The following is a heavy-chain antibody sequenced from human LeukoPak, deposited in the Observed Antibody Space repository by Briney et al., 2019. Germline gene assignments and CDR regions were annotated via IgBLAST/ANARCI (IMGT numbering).Heavy chain of an antibody. CDR1: GGSFSAYY. D-gene: IGHD3-10*01. CDR3: ARDKGQYGSGTRGFTWFDP. Sequence: SETLSLTCAVYGGSFSAYYWSWIRQPPGKGLEWIGEIYHSGNTNYNPSLKSRVTISVDTSKNQFSLKLSSVTAADTAVYYCARDKGQYGSGTRGFTWFDPWGQGTLVTVSS. J-gene: IGHJ5*02. CDR2: IYHSGNT. V-gene: IGHV4-34*01.